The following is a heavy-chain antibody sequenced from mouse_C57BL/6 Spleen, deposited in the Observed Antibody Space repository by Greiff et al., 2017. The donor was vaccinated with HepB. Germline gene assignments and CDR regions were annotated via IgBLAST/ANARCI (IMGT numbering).Heavy chain of an antibody. CDR3: VRGGMDY. V-gene: IGHV10-1*01. CDR2: IRSKSNNYAT. CDR1: GFSFNTYA. J-gene: IGHJ4*01. Sequence: EVKLMESGGGLVQPKGSLKLSCAASGFSFNTYAMNWVRQAPGKGLEWVARIRSKSNNYATYYADSVKDRFTISRDDSESMIYLQMNNLKTEDTAMYYCVRGGMDYWGQGTSVTVSS.